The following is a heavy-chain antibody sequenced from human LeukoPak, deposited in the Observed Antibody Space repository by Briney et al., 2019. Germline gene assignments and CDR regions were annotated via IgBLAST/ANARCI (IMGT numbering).Heavy chain of an antibody. D-gene: IGHD6-13*01. J-gene: IGHJ4*02. CDR1: GGTFSSYA. Sequence: GASVKVSCKASGGTFSSYAISWVRQAPGQGLEWMGGIIPIFGTANYAQKFQGRVTITADKSTSTAYMELSSLRSEDTAVYYCARTPIAAAGTIGYWGQGTLVTVSS. V-gene: IGHV1-69*06. CDR2: IIPIFGTA. CDR3: ARTPIAAAGTIGY.